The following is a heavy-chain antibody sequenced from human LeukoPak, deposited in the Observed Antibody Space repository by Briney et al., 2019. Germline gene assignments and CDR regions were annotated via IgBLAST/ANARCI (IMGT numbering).Heavy chain of an antibody. V-gene: IGHV4-39*01. CDR1: GGSISSSSYY. J-gene: IGHJ4*02. CDR3: ARLGYCSSASCGPLDY. D-gene: IGHD2-2*01. CDR2: IYYSGRT. Sequence: PSETLSLTCTVSGGSISSSSYYWGWIRQPPGKGLEWIGSIYYSGRTYFNPSLKSRVTISVDTSKNQFSLKLNSVTAADTALYYCARLGYCSSASCGPLDYWGQGTLVTVSS.